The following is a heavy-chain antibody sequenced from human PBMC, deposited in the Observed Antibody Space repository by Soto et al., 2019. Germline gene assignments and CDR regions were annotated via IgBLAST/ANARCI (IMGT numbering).Heavy chain of an antibody. CDR2: ISSNGGSK. V-gene: IGHV3-64D*08. D-gene: IGHD6-6*01. CDR1: GFTFSSYA. Sequence: PGGSLRLSCSASGFTFSSYAMHWVRQAPGKGLEKVSAISSNGGSKYYADSVKGRFTISRDNSKNTLYLQMSSLRAEDTAVYYCVKSSIVYSSSSWFDYWGQGTLVTVSS. CDR3: VKSSIVYSSSSWFDY. J-gene: IGHJ4*02.